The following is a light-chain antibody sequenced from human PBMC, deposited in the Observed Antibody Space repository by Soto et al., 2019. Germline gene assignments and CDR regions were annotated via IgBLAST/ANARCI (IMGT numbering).Light chain of an antibody. CDR2: EVS. CDR1: SSDVGGYNY. CDR3: TSYAGDTSLGV. J-gene: IGLJ3*02. Sequence: QSVLTQPPSASGSPGQSVTISYTGTSSDVGGYNYVSWYQQHPGKAPKLMIYEVSKRPSGVPDRFSGSKSGNTASLTVSGLQAEDEADYYCTSYAGDTSLGVLGGGTKLTVL. V-gene: IGLV2-8*01.